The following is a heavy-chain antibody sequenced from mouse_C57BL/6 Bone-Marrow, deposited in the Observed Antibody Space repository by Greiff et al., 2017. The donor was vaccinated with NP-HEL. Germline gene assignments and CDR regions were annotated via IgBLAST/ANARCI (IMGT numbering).Heavy chain of an antibody. J-gene: IGHJ2*01. CDR3: ARGRNWDDYYFDY. CDR2: INPGSGNT. Sequence: VQLQQSGPELVKPGASVKISCKASGYSFTSYYIHWVKQRPGQGLEWIGWINPGSGNTKYNEKFKGKATLTADTSSSTAYMQLSSLTSEDSAVYYCARGRNWDDYYFDYWGQGTTLTVSS. CDR1: GYSFTSYY. V-gene: IGHV1-66*01. D-gene: IGHD4-1*01.